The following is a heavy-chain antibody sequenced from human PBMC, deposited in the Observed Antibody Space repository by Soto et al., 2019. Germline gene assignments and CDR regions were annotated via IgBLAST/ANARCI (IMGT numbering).Heavy chain of an antibody. V-gene: IGHV3-23*01. CDR2: ISGSGGST. D-gene: IGHD6-19*01. Sequence: PGGSLRLSCAASGFTFSSYAMSWVLQAPGKGLEWVSAISGSGGSTYYADSVKGRFTISRDNSKNTLYLQMNSLRAEDTAVYYCAKDQEGAVAGFGIDFDYWGQGTLVTVSS. CDR3: AKDQEGAVAGFGIDFDY. CDR1: GFTFSSYA. J-gene: IGHJ4*02.